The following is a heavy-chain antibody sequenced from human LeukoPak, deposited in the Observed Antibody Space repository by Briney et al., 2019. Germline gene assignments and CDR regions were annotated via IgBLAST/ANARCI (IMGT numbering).Heavy chain of an antibody. Sequence: SRTLSLTCAVYGGSFRGYYWSWIPQPPGKGLEWIGEINNSGSSNDKPSVKSRVTRSVDTSKNQFCLKLISVTAADTAVYYCARLQRSYDSSGYRAFDIWGQGTMVTVSS. CDR3: ARLQRSYDSSGYRAFDI. J-gene: IGHJ3*02. CDR2: INNSGSS. D-gene: IGHD3-22*01. V-gene: IGHV4-34*01. CDR1: GGSFRGYY.